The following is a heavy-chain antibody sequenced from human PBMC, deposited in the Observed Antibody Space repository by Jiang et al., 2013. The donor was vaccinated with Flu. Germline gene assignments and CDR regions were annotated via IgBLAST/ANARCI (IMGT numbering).Heavy chain of an antibody. CDR3: ARVVRSSGTYHLDY. J-gene: IGHJ4*02. CDR2: ISSGSSTI. CDR1: GFTFSSYS. D-gene: IGHD1-26*01. V-gene: IGHV3-48*02. Sequence: AASGFTFSSYSMNWVRQAPGKGLEWISYISSGSSTIYFADSVKGRFTTSRDNAKNSLYLQMNSLRDEDTAVYYCARVVRSSGTYHLDYWGEGTLVTVSS.